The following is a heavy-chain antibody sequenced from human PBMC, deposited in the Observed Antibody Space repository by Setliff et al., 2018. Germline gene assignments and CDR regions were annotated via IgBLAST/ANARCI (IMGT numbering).Heavy chain of an antibody. CDR1: GYTFISYG. CDR2: ISGYNGNT. V-gene: IGHV1-18*01. CDR3: TRALMGLAAAGPEGY. D-gene: IGHD6-13*01. J-gene: IGHJ4*02. Sequence: ASVKVSCKASGYTFISYGISWVRQAPGQGLEWMGWISGYNGNTNYAQKFQGRVTMTTDTSTSTAYMEVRSLRSDDTAVYYCTRALMGLAAAGPEGYWGQGTLVTVSS.